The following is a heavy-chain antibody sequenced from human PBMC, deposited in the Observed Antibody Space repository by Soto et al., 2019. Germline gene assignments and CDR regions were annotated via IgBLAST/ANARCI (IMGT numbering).Heavy chain of an antibody. D-gene: IGHD2-15*01. CDR2: IHPDSGNT. J-gene: IGHJ5*02. CDR1: GYTFADYE. Sequence: ASVKGCCKASGYTFADYEINWVRQATGQGLEGMGWIHPDSGNTDFAQRVRGRITMTRNTSMSVVYMELDKLTSEDMAVYYFARALWPPDRRFDPWRQLTLV. CDR3: ARALWPPDRRFDP. V-gene: IGHV1-8*01.